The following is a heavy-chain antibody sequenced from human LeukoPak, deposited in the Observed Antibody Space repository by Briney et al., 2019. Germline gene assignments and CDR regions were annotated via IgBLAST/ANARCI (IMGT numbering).Heavy chain of an antibody. CDR2: INHSGST. V-gene: IGHV4-34*01. J-gene: IGHJ6*03. D-gene: IGHD1/OR15-1a*01. CDR3: ARQGGTCYYYYYMDV. CDR1: GGSFSGYY. Sequence: PSETLSLTCAVYGGSFSGYYWSWIRQPPGKGLEWIGEINHSGSTNYNPSLKSRVTISVDTSKNQFSLKLSSVTAADTAVYYCARQGGTCYYYYYMDVWGKGTTVTISS.